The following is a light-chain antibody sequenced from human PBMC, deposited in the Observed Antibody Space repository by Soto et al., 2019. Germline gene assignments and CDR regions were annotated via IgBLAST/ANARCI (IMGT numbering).Light chain of an antibody. Sequence: EIVLTQTPLFSPVTLGQPASISCRSSHSLLYSDGNTYLSWLQQRPGQPPRLLIYQVSNRFSGVRARFIGTGSGTDLTLKISRVEGEDVRVYYGMQATHTGITIGQGTRLEI. V-gene: IGKV2-24*01. CDR1: HSLLYSDGNTY. CDR3: MQATHTGIT. CDR2: QVS. J-gene: IGKJ5*01.